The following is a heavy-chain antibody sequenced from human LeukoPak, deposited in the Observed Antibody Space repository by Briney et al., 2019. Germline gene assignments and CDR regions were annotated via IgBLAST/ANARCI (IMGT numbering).Heavy chain of an antibody. CDR3: AKGVRSGTYYNCFDP. D-gene: IGHD1-26*01. Sequence: PGGSLRLSCVASGSTLNDYALHWVRQAPGKGLEWISLISGDGDSTYYADSVKGRFTISRDNSKNSLYLQMSSLRAEDTAVYYCAKGVRSGTYYNCFDPWGQGTLVTVSS. CDR1: GSTLNDYA. J-gene: IGHJ5*02. V-gene: IGHV3-43*02. CDR2: ISGDGDST.